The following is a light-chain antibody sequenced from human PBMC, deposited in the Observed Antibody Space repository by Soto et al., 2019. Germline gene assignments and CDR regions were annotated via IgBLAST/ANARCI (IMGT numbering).Light chain of an antibody. CDR1: QSVSSN. CDR3: QQYNNWTRT. J-gene: IGKJ1*01. V-gene: IGKV3-15*01. CDR2: GTS. Sequence: ILMPQSPTTLSVLPRVTQNHSSRASQSVSSNLAWYQQKPGQAPRLLIYGTSTRATGIPARFSGSGSGTEFTLTISSLQSEDFAVYYCQQYNNWTRTFGQRTKVDIK.